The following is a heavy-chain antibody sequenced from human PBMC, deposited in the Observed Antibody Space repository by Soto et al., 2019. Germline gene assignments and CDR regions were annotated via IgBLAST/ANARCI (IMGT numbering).Heavy chain of an antibody. CDR1: GFTFNNYA. J-gene: IGHJ4*02. CDR3: AKDYGSSRYFFDY. CDR2: ISGSGANT. V-gene: IGHV3-23*01. Sequence: PGGSLRLSCATSGFTFNNYAMTWVRQAPGKGLEWVSTISGSGANTYYADPVKGRFTISRDNSKNTLYIQMNSLRAEDTAVYYCAKDYGSSRYFFDYWGQGTLVTVSS. D-gene: IGHD6-19*01.